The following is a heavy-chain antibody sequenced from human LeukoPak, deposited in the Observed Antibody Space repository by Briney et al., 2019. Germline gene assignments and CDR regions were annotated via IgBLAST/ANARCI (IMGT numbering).Heavy chain of an antibody. V-gene: IGHV3-30-3*01. CDR3: AIDPNWGTHS. D-gene: IGHD7-27*01. J-gene: IGHJ4*02. CDR1: GFTFSSYA. Sequence: GGSLRLSCAASGFTFSSYAMHWVRQAPGKGLEWVAVISYDGSNKYYADSVKGRFTISRDNPENTVYLQMNSLRVDDTAVYYCAIDPNWGTHSWGQGVLVTVSS. CDR2: ISYDGSNK.